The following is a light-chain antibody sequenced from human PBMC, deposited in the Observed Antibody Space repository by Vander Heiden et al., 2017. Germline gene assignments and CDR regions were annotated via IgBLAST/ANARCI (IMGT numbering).Light chain of an antibody. CDR3: QQRDSNPWAYT. CDR1: QSISSY. J-gene: IGKJ2*01. CDR2: AAS. V-gene: IGKV1-39*01. Sequence: TITCRASQSISSYLNWYQQKPGKAPKLLIYAASSLQSGVKSRFSGSGYGTAFTLTISSLQPEDSATYYSQQRDSNPWAYTFGQGTKMEIK.